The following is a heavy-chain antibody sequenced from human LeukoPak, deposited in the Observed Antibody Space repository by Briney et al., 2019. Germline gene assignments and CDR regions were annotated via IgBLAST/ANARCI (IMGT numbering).Heavy chain of an antibody. CDR3: AREGYYYYMDV. V-gene: IGHV3-48*01. J-gene: IGHJ6*03. CDR1: GFTFSSYS. Sequence: GGSLRLSCAASGFTFSSYSMNWVRQAPGKGLEWVSYISSSSSTIYYADSVKGRFTISRDNAKNSLYLQMNSLRAEDTAVYYCAREGYYYYMDVWGKGTTVTVSS. CDR2: ISSSSSTI.